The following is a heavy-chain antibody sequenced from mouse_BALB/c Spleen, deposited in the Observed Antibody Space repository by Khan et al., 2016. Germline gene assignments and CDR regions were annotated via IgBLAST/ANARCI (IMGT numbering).Heavy chain of an antibody. CDR3: ARRNSVTSAWFAY. V-gene: IGHV9-2-1*01. CDR2: INTETGEP. Sequence: QIQLVQSGPELKKPGETVKISCKASGYTFTDYSMHWVKQAPGKGLKWVGWINTETGEPTYADDFKGRFAFSLETSASTAYLQINNLKNEDTATYFCARRNSVTSAWFAYWGQGTLVTVSA. CDR1: GYTFTDYS. J-gene: IGHJ3*01.